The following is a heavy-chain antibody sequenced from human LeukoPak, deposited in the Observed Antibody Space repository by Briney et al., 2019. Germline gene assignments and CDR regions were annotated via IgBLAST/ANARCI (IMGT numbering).Heavy chain of an antibody. V-gene: IGHV3-30*02. CDR1: GFTFSSYG. D-gene: IGHD6-6*01. CDR2: IRYDGSNK. CDR3: AKMSWATIAARAVDY. Sequence: GGSLRLSCAASGFTFSSYGMHWVRQAPGKGLEWVAFIRYDGSNKYYADSVKGRFTISRDNSKNTLYLQMNSLRAEDTAVFYCAKMSWATIAARAVDYWGQGTLVTVSS. J-gene: IGHJ4*02.